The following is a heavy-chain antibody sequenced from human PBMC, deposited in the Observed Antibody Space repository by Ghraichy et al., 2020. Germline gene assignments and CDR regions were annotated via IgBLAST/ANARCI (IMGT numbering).Heavy chain of an antibody. D-gene: IGHD2-2*01. J-gene: IGHJ1*01. CDR3: ARVTDEGYCSSTSCYPEYFQH. Sequence: GGSLRLSCAASGFTFSSYWMSWVRQAPGKGLEWVANIKQDGSEKYYVDSVKGRFTISRDNAKNSLYLQMNSLRAEDTAVYYCARVTDEGYCSSTSCYPEYFQHWGQGTLVTVSS. CDR2: IKQDGSEK. CDR1: GFTFSSYW. V-gene: IGHV3-7*01.